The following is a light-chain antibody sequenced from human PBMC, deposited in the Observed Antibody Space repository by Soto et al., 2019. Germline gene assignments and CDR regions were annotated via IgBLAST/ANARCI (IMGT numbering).Light chain of an antibody. CDR1: QGIRHF. V-gene: IGKV1-27*01. J-gene: IGKJ3*01. Sequence: DIQMTQSPTSLSASVGDRVTITCRASQGIRHFVAWYQHKPGKAPKLLIYAASTLQSGVPSRFSGSGSGTDFSLTINRLPPEDVATYFCQKYSSFPVFGTGTKVEIK. CDR2: AAS. CDR3: QKYSSFPV.